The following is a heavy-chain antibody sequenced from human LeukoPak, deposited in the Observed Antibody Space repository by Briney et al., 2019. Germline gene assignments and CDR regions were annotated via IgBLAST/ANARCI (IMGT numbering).Heavy chain of an antibody. D-gene: IGHD3-22*01. CDR1: GFTFSSYA. CDR2: ISGSGGST. J-gene: IGHJ4*02. V-gene: IGHV3-23*01. CDR3: AKMEDYYDSSGENY. Sequence: GGSLRLSCAASGFTFSSYAMSWVRQAPGKGLEWVSAISGSGGSTYYADSVKGRFTISRDNSKNTLYLQMSSLRAEDTAVYYCAKMEDYYDSSGENYWGQGTLVTVSS.